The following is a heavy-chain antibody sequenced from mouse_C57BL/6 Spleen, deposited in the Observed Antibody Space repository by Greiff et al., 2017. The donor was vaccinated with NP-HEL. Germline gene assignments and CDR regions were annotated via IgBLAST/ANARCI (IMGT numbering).Heavy chain of an antibody. CDR2: SRNKANDYTT. J-gene: IGHJ4*01. Sequence: EVKLVESGGGLVQSGRSLRLSCATSGFTFSDFYMEWVRQAPGKGLEWIAASRNKANDYTTEYSASVKGRFIVSRDTSHSILYLQMNALRAEDTAIYYCARDEAMDYWGQGTSVTVSS. CDR3: ARDEAMDY. CDR1: GFTFSDFY. V-gene: IGHV7-1*01.